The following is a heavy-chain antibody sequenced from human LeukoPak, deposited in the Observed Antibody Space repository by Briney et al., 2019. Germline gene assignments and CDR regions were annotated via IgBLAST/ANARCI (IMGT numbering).Heavy chain of an antibody. V-gene: IGHV3-23*01. CDR2: LRSSDTTT. J-gene: IGHJ4*02. CDR3: TRDYDTVGYYSSDY. CDR1: TFTFTDCA. D-gene: IGHD3-22*01. Sequence: PGGSVTLPCAAYTFTFTDCAVRWLPHVPGKGREGVSTLRSSDTTTFYTIPVRARFTISTDSSKNTLYLQMNSLRTADTALYYCTRDYDTVGYYSSDYWGQGTLVTVSS.